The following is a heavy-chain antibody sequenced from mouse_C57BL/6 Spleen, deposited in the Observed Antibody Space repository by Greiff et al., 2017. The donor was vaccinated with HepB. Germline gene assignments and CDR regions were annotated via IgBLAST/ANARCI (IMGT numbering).Heavy chain of an antibody. D-gene: IGHD2-5*01. CDR1: GYTFTSYW. Sequence: VQLQQPGAELVKPGASVKLSCKASGYTFTSYWMHWVKQRPGQGLEWIGMIHPNSGSTNYNEKFKSKATLTVDKSSSTAYMQLSSLTSEDSAVYYCARTGYSNYVFAYWGQGTLVTVSA. J-gene: IGHJ3*01. CDR2: IHPNSGST. V-gene: IGHV1-64*01. CDR3: ARTGYSNYVFAY.